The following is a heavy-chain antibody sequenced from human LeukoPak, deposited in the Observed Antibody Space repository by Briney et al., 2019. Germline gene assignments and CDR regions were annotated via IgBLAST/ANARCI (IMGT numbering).Heavy chain of an antibody. CDR1: GYTFTSYG. D-gene: IGHD2-21*02. CDR3: ARDRGWAYCGGDCYPKLDY. CDR2: ISAYNGNT. Sequence: ASVKVSCKASGYTFTSYGISWVRQAPGQGLEWMGWISAYNGNTNYAQKLQGRVTMTTDTSTSTAYMELRSLRSDDTAVYYCARDRGWAYCGGDCYPKLDYWGQGTLVTVSS. V-gene: IGHV1-18*01. J-gene: IGHJ4*02.